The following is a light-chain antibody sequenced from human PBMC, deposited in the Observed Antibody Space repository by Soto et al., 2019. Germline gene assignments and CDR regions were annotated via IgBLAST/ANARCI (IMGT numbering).Light chain of an antibody. Sequence: QSALTQPPSVSGSLGQSVTISCTGTSSDVGYYNRVSWYQQSPGTAPKLLIYEVSNRPSGVPDRFSGSKSDNTASLTISGLQAEDEADYYCSSYTSSSTLVFGGGTQLTVL. V-gene: IGLV2-18*02. CDR1: SSDVGYYNR. CDR2: EVS. J-gene: IGLJ2*01. CDR3: SSYTSSSTLV.